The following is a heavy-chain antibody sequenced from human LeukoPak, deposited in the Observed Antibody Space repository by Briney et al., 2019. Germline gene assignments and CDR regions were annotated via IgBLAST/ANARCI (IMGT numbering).Heavy chain of an antibody. CDR1: GFSFSNSG. CDR2: IWYDGSNE. D-gene: IGHD3-10*02. CDR3: AREISMFVNAFDL. Sequence: GGSLRLSCEASGFSFSNSGMHWVRRAPGKGLEWVAVIWYDGSNEYYADAVKGRFTISRDNSKNTVHLQMNSLRVEDTSVYFCAREISMFVNAFDLWGQGTLVTVTS. V-gene: IGHV3-33*01. J-gene: IGHJ3*01.